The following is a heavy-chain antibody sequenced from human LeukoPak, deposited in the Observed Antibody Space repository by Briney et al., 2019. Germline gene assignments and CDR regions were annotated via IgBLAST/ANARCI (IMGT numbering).Heavy chain of an antibody. J-gene: IGHJ4*02. D-gene: IGHD2-15*01. CDR2: IYYSGST. Sequence: PSETLSLTCTVSGGSISSGGYYWSWIRQHPGKGLEWIGYIYYSGSTYYNPSLKSRVTISVDTSKNQFSLKLSSVTAADTAVYYCARDCSGGSCFGQVDYWGQGTLVTVSS. V-gene: IGHV4-31*03. CDR1: GGSISSGGYY. CDR3: ARDCSGGSCFGQVDY.